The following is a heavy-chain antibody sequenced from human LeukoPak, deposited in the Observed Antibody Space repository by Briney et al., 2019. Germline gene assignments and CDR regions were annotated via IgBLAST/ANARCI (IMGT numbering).Heavy chain of an antibody. CDR3: AKCAWFGDAPGGDY. D-gene: IGHD3-10*01. CDR2: ISSSGATI. J-gene: IGHJ4*02. Sequence: GGSLRLSCAASGFTFANNAMSWVRQAPGKGLEWVSAISSSGATIYYADSVRGRFTESRDNSKNTLYLQMNSLRAEDTALYYCAKCAWFGDAPGGDYWGQGTLVTVSS. V-gene: IGHV3-23*01. CDR1: GFTFANNA.